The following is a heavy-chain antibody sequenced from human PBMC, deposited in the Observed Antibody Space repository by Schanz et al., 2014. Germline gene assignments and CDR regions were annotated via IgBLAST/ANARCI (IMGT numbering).Heavy chain of an antibody. CDR1: GFTVSSNH. Sequence: VQLVESGGGLVKPGGSLRLSCAASGFTVSSNHMSWVRQAPGKGLEWVSVIYSGIGAYYADSVKDRFTVSRDNSKNTVYLQMNRLRAEDTAVYYCARVQHYDPSGWGYFDYWGQGALVTVSS. J-gene: IGHJ4*02. V-gene: IGHV3-66*01. CDR3: ARVQHYDPSGWGYFDY. D-gene: IGHD3-22*01. CDR2: IYSGIGA.